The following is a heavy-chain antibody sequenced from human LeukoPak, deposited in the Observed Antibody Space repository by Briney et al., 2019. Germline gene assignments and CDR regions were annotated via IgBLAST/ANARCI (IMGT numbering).Heavy chain of an antibody. CDR2: INSDGSST. D-gene: IGHD3-22*01. J-gene: IGHJ4*02. Sequence: GGSLRLSCAASGFTFSNYWMHWFRQAPGKGLVWVSRINSDGSSTSYADSVKGRFTISRDNAKNTLYLQMNSLRAEDTAVYYCARDAGTDYYDSSGYYSNSYYFDYWGQGTLVTVSS. CDR1: GFTFSNYW. CDR3: ARDAGTDYYDSSGYYSNSYYFDY. V-gene: IGHV3-74*01.